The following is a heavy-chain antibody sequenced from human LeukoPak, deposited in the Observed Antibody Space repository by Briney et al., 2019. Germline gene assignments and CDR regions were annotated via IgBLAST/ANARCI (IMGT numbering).Heavy chain of an antibody. CDR1: GFTFSTYG. D-gene: IGHD2-15*01. Sequence: PGRSLRLSCAASGFTFSTYGMHWVRQAPGKGLEWVAVIWYDEGNKYYSDSVKGRFTISRDNSKNTVSLQMNSLRAEDTAVYYCARGQYSPDYWGQGTVVTVSS. CDR3: ARGQYSPDY. CDR2: IWYDEGNK. J-gene: IGHJ4*02. V-gene: IGHV3-33*01.